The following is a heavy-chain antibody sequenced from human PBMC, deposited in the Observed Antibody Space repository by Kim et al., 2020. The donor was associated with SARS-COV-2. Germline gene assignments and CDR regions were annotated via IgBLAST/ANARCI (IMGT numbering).Heavy chain of an antibody. D-gene: IGHD3-16*02. J-gene: IGHJ4*02. CDR1: GFTFSSYA. CDR2: ISGSGGST. V-gene: IGHV3-23*01. Sequence: GGSLRLSCAASGFTFSSYAMSWVRQAPGKGLEWVSAISGSGGSTYYADSVKGRFTISRDNSKNTLYLQMNSLRAEDTAVYYCAKQPGASELFYDYVWGSYPGGYYFDYWGQGTLVTVSS. CDR3: AKQPGASELFYDYVWGSYPGGYYFDY.